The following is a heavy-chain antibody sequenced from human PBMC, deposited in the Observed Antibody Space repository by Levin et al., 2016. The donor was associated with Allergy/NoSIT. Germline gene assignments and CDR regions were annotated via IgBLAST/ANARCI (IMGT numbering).Heavy chain of an antibody. J-gene: IGHJ4*02. D-gene: IGHD2/OR15-2a*01. Sequence: GGSLRLSCAASGFTFRSYVMNWVRQAPGKGLEWVSTIGTVDDKYYVDSAKGRFTVSRDDSKSVLYLQMNSLTVEDTAVYYCVKDLSVSNFFFDSWGPGTLVTVSS. CDR2: IGTVDDK. CDR1: GFTFRSYV. V-gene: IGHV3-23*01. CDR3: VKDLSVSNFFFDS.